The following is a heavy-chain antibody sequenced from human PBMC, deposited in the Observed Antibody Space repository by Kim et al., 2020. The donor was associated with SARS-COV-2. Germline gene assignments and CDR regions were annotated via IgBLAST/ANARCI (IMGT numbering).Heavy chain of an antibody. CDR1: GFTFGRHS. V-gene: IGHV3-23*01. CDR3: AKDEIGGDGVWDFDD. Sequence: GGSLRLSCAASGFTFGRHSMSWVRQAPGKGLEWVTGISGDGSIRDYADSVKGRFTISRDNFKHVVYRQMNSLRAEDTAVYFCAKDEIGGDGVWDFDDWGQGTLVTVSS. CDR2: ISGDGSIR. J-gene: IGHJ4*02. D-gene: IGHD2-21*02.